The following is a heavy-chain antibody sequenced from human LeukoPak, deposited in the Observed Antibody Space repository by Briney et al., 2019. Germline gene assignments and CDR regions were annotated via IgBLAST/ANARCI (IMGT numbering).Heavy chain of an antibody. CDR1: GFTFSSYS. Sequence: GSLRLSCAASGFTFSSYSMNWVRQPPGRGLEWIGEINHSGSTSYSASLKSRVTISVDTSKNQFSLKLNSVTAADTAVYYCARGDIAAGGAPFDYWGQGTLVTVSS. V-gene: IGHV4-34*01. J-gene: IGHJ4*02. CDR2: INHSGST. D-gene: IGHD6-13*01. CDR3: ARGDIAAGGAPFDY.